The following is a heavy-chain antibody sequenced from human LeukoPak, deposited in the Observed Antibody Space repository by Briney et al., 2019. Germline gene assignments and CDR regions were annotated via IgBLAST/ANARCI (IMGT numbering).Heavy chain of an antibody. D-gene: IGHD6-19*01. CDR1: GFTFSSYA. V-gene: IGHV3-23*01. Sequence: PGGSLRLSCAASGFTFSSYAMSWVRQAPGKGLEWVPAISGSGGSTYYADSVKGRFTISRDNSKNTLYLQMNNLRAEDTAVYYCAKERHQQWLVPHYGMDVWGQGTTVTVSS. CDR3: AKERHQQWLVPHYGMDV. CDR2: ISGSGGST. J-gene: IGHJ6*02.